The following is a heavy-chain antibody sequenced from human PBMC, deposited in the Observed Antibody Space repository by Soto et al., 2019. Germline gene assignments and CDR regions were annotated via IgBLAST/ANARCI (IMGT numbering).Heavy chain of an antibody. J-gene: IGHJ5*02. V-gene: IGHV1-3*01. CDR3: ARSHQWLVPIHWFEP. CDR2: INAGNGNT. Sequence: GASVKVSCKASGYTFTSYAMHWVRQAPGQRLEGMGWINAGNGNTKYSQKFQGRVTITRDTSASTAYMELSSLRSEDTAVYYCARSHQWLVPIHWFEPWGQGTLVTVSS. CDR1: GYTFTSYA. D-gene: IGHD6-19*01.